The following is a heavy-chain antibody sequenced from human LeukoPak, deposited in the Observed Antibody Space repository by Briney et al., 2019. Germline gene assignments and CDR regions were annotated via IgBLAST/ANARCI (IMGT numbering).Heavy chain of an antibody. CDR2: IYFSGST. CDR1: GGSISTYY. CDR3: ARGRLPAAGHFDY. D-gene: IGHD6-13*01. V-gene: IGHV4-59*01. J-gene: IGHJ4*02. Sequence: PSETLSLTCTLSGGSISTYYWSWLRRTPGKGLEWIGYIYFSGSTNYNPSLKSRVTISVDTSKNQFSLNLRSVTAADTAVYYCARGRLPAAGHFDYWGQGTLVTVSS.